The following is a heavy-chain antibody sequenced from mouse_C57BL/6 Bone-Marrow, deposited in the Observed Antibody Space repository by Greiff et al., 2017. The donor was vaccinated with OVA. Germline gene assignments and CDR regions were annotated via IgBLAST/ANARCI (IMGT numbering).Heavy chain of an antibody. J-gene: IGHJ3*01. CDR2: IYPGDGDT. Sequence: QVQLKESGAELVKPGASVKISCKASGYAFSSYWLNWVKQRPGKGLEWIGQIYPGDGDTNYNGKFKGKATLTADKSSSTAYMQLSSLTSEVSAVYFCARPLLGAWFAYWGQGTLVTVSA. D-gene: IGHD4-1*01. CDR3: ARPLLGAWFAY. V-gene: IGHV1-80*01. CDR1: GYAFSSYW.